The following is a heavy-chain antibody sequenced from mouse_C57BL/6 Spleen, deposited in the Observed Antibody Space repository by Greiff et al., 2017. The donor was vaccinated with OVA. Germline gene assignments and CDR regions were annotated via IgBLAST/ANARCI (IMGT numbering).Heavy chain of an antibody. CDR2: INYDGSST. CDR1: GFTFSDYY. CDR3: ARYDYHYFDY. J-gene: IGHJ2*01. D-gene: IGHD2-4*01. Sequence: EVQRVESEGGLVQPGSSMKLSCTASGFTFSDYYMAWVRQVPEKGLEWVANINYDGSSTYYLDSLKSRFIISRDNAKNILYLQMSSLKSEDTATYYCARYDYHYFDYWGQGTTLTVSS. V-gene: IGHV5-16*01.